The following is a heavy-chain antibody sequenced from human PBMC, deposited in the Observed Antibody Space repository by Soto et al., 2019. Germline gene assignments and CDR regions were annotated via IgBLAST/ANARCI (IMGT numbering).Heavy chain of an antibody. CDR3: AKVLDYYDSSGYYFDPDYYYYYGMDV. J-gene: IGHJ6*02. CDR1: GFTFSSYG. V-gene: IGHV3-30*18. D-gene: IGHD3-22*01. Sequence: GGSLRLSCAASGFTFSSYGMHWVRQAPGKGLEWVAVISYDGSNKYYADSVKGRFTISRDNSKNTLYLQMNSLRAEDTAVYYCAKVLDYYDSSGYYFDPDYYYYYGMDVWGQGTTVTVSS. CDR2: ISYDGSNK.